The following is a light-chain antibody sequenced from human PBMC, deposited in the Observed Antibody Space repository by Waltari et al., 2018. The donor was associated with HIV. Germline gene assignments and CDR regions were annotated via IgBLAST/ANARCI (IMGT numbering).Light chain of an antibody. CDR3: TSFTSSSTTTVV. Sequence: QSALTQPASVSGSPGQSITISCTGTRSDLGGYNYVSWYQQHPGKAPKLMIYDVANRPSGVSNRFSGSKSGNTASLTISWLQAEDEADYYCTSFTSSSTTTVVFGGGTKLTVL. CDR1: RSDLGGYNY. J-gene: IGLJ2*01. CDR2: DVA. V-gene: IGLV2-14*01.